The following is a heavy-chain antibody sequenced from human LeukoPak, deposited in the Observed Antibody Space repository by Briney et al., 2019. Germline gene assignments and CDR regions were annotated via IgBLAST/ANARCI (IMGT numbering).Heavy chain of an antibody. V-gene: IGHV5-10-1*01. CDR2: IDPRDSYT. CDR1: GYSFTSYW. Sequence: GESLKISCKGSGYSFTSYWISWVRQMPGRGLEWMGRIDPRDSYTNYSPSFQGHVTISADKSISTAYLQWSSLKASDTAMYYCVRHMMAGAPAHFQHWGQGTLVTVSS. CDR3: VRHMMAGAPAHFQH. J-gene: IGHJ1*01. D-gene: IGHD5-24*01.